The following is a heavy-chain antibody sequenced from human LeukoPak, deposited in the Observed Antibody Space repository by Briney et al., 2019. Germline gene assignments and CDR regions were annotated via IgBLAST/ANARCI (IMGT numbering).Heavy chain of an antibody. CDR1: GGSISSYY. J-gene: IGHJ4*02. V-gene: IGHV4-59*01. D-gene: IGHD3-3*01. CDR3: ASGSYYDFWSGPFDY. CDR2: IYYSGST. Sequence: SETLSLTCTVSGGSISSYYWSWIRRPPGKELEWSGDIYYSGSTNYNPSLKSRVTISVYTSKNQSSLKLSSVTAADTAVYYCASGSYYDFWSGPFDYWGQGTLVTVSS.